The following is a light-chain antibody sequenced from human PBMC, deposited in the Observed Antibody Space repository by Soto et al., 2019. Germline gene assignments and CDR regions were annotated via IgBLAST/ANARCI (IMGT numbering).Light chain of an antibody. CDR1: QSVSSN. J-gene: IGKJ4*01. V-gene: IGKV3-15*01. CDR3: QQYNNWPPLT. CDR2: GAS. Sequence: EIVMTQSPATLSVSPGEGATLSCRASQSVSSNLAWYQQKPGQAPGLLMYGASTRATGIPARFSGSGSGTEFTLTINSLQSEDFAVYYCQQYNNWPPLTFGGGTKVEIK.